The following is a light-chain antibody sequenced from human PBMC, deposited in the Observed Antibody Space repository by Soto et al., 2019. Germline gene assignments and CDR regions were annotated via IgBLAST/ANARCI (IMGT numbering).Light chain of an antibody. J-gene: IGKJ1*01. Sequence: EIVLTQSPGSLSLSPGERATVSCRANQSVSSSFLAWYQQKPGQAPRLLIYGASSRPTGIPDRFSGSGSGTHFTLSISRLEPEDFAVYYCQQYGSSRTFGQGTKVEIK. V-gene: IGKV3-20*01. CDR2: GAS. CDR1: QSVSSSF. CDR3: QQYGSSRT.